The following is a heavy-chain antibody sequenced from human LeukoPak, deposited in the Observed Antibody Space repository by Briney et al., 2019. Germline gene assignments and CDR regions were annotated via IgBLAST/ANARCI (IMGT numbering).Heavy chain of an antibody. CDR1: GGSISSYY. Sequence: SETLSLTCTVSGGSISSYYWSWIRQPPGKGLEWIGYVYSSGSTNYNPSLKSRVTISVDTSKNQFSLRLRSVTAADTAVYYCARRDTASDFDYWGQGTLVTVSS. V-gene: IGHV4-59*01. D-gene: IGHD5-18*01. CDR2: VYSSGST. J-gene: IGHJ4*02. CDR3: ARRDTASDFDY.